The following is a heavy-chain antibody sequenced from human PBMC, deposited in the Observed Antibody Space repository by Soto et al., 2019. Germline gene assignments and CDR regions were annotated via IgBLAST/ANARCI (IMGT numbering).Heavy chain of an antibody. CDR1: GGSISSYY. Sequence: SETLSLTCTVSGGSISSYYGSWIRQPPGKGLEWIGYIYYSGSTSYNPSLKSRVAISVDTSKNQFSLKLSSVTAADTAVYSCARIRSHGRWFDTWGQGTLVPVSS. D-gene: IGHD3-16*01. J-gene: IGHJ5*02. CDR3: ARIRSHGRWFDT. V-gene: IGHV4-59*01. CDR2: IYYSGST.